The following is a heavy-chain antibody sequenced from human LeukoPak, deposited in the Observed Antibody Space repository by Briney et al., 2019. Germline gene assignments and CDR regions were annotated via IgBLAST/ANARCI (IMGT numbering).Heavy chain of an antibody. CDR1: GFTFSSYS. Sequence: GGSLRLSCAASGFTFSSYSMNWVRQAPGKGLEWVSSISGSNSYIYYADSMKGRFTISRDNAKNSLYLQMSGLRAEDTAVYYCARAVGSYAYNYWGQGTLVTVSS. V-gene: IGHV3-21*04. D-gene: IGHD5-18*01. J-gene: IGHJ4*02. CDR2: ISGSNSYI. CDR3: ARAVGSYAYNY.